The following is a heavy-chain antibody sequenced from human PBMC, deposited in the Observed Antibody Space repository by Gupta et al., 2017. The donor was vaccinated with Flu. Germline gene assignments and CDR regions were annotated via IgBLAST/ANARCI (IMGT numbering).Heavy chain of an antibody. Sequence: IRQPPGKGLEWIGSIHYSGGTDYNPSLKSRVTISVDTSKNQFSLKLSSVTAADTAIYYCARQVDFSFSYVDVWGKGTAVTVSS. CDR3: ARQVDFSFSYVDV. J-gene: IGHJ6*03. CDR2: IHYSGGT. V-gene: IGHV4-39*01.